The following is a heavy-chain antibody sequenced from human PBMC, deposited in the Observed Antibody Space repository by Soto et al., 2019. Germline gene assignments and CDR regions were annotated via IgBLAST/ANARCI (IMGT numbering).Heavy chain of an antibody. D-gene: IGHD3-10*01. Sequence: PGGSLRLSCAASGFTFSSYGMHWVRQAPGKGLEWVAVIWYDGGNKYYADSVKGRFTISRDNSKNTLYLQMNSLRAEDTAVYYCAREREPSWFEDGMDVWGQGTTVTVSS. CDR2: IWYDGGNK. V-gene: IGHV3-33*01. J-gene: IGHJ6*02. CDR1: GFTFSSYG. CDR3: AREREPSWFEDGMDV.